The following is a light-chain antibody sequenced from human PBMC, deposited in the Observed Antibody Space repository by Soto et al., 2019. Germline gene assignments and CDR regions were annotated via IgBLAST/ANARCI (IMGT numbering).Light chain of an antibody. CDR2: EGN. Sequence: QSVLTQPASVSGSPGQSITISCTGTSTDVGTYNLVSWYQQHPGKAPKLIIYEGNRRPSGVSNRFSGSKSGNTASLTISGLQAEDEADYYCCSYAGSSTGVFGGGTKLTVL. V-gene: IGLV2-23*01. J-gene: IGLJ3*02. CDR3: CSYAGSSTGV. CDR1: STDVGTYNL.